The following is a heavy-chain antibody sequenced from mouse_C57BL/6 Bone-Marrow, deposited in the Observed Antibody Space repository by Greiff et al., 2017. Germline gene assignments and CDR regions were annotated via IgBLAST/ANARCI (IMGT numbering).Heavy chain of an antibody. D-gene: IGHD2-10*02. J-gene: IGHJ2*01. CDR2: IDPEIGDT. CDR1: GFNINDDY. CDR3: TSLYGNDFDF. V-gene: IGHV14-4*01. Sequence: VQLQQSGAELVRPGASVKLSCKASGFNINDDYIHWVKQRPEQGLEWIGWIDPEIGDTEYAPKFQGKATITSDTSSNTAYLQLSILTSEDTAVYYCTSLYGNDFDFWGQGTPLTVAS.